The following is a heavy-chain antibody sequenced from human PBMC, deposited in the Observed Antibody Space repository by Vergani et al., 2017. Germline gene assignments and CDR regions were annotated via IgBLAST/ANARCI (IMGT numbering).Heavy chain of an antibody. CDR3: ATGRYDYSYIDV. Sequence: QVQLVQSGAEVKKPGSSVKVSCKTSGGTFSNYAISWVRQAPGQGLEWMGGTIPLFGTPNYAQMFQGRVTFTADDSPSAAYMELSSLRSEDTAVYYCATGRYDYSYIDVWGKGTAVTVSS. CDR2: TIPLFGTP. J-gene: IGHJ6*03. V-gene: IGHV1-69*13. CDR1: GGTFSNYA.